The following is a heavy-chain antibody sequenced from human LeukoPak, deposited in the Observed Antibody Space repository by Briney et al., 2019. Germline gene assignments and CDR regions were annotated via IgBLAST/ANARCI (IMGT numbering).Heavy chain of an antibody. Sequence: GGSLRLSCAASGFTFSSYAMHWVRQAPGKGLEWVAVISYDGSNKYYVDSVKGRFTISRDNSKNTLYLQMNSLRAEDTAVYYCARGRRPAAGTTKHPDLLRNPNFDYWGQGTLVTVSS. V-gene: IGHV3-30-3*01. D-gene: IGHD1-1*01. CDR2: ISYDGSNK. J-gene: IGHJ4*02. CDR3: ARGRRPAAGTTKHPDLLRNPNFDY. CDR1: GFTFSSYA.